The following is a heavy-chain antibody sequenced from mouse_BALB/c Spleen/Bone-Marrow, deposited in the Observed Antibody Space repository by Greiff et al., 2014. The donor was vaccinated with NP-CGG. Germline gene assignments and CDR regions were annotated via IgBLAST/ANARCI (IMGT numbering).Heavy chain of an antibody. Sequence: QVQLQQSGAELVRPGASVTLSCKASGYTFTDYEMHWVKQTPVHGLEWIGGIDTETDGTAYNQKFRDKATLTADKSSSTAYMEVRSLTSEDSAVYYCTRWKWIYYGYGYSMDYWGQGTSVTVSP. V-gene: IGHV1-15*01. CDR1: GYTFTDYE. D-gene: IGHD1-2*01. CDR2: IDTETDGT. CDR3: TRWKWIYYGYGYSMDY. J-gene: IGHJ4*01.